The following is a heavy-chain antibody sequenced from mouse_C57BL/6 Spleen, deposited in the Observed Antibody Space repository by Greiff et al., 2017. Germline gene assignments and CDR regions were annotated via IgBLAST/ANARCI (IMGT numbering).Heavy chain of an antibody. CDR2: INPNNGGT. CDR3: ARDSSGHYYAMDY. V-gene: IGHV1-26*01. Sequence: VQLQQSGPELVKPGASVKISCKASGYTFTDYYMNWVKQSHGKSLEWIGDINPNNGGTSYNQKFKGKATLTVDKSSSTAYMELRSLTSEDSAVYYCARDSSGHYYAMDYWGQGTSVTVSS. J-gene: IGHJ4*01. D-gene: IGHD3-2*02. CDR1: GYTFTDYY.